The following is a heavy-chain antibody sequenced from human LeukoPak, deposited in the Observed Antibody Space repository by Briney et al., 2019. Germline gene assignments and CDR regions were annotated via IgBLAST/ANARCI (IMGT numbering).Heavy chain of an antibody. V-gene: IGHV3-30*01. D-gene: IGHD3-22*01. CDR2: ISYDGSNK. J-gene: IGHJ4*02. Sequence: GRSLRLSCAASGFTFSSYAMHWVRQAPGKGLEWVAVISYDGSNKYYADSVKGRFTISRDNSKNTLYLQMNSLRAEDTAVYYCARGDDISGYYYVDYWGQGALVTVSS. CDR1: GFTFSSYA. CDR3: ARGDDISGYYYVDY.